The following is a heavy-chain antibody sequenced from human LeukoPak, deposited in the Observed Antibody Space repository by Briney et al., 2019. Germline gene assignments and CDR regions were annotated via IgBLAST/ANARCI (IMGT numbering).Heavy chain of an antibody. Sequence: GGSLRLSCAASGFTFNSYSMSWVRQAPGKGLEWVSYISSGGTTIYYADSVKGRFTISRDNARNSLYLQMDSLRVEDTAVYYCGSLRYYDTRDDYWGQGTLVTVSS. J-gene: IGHJ4*02. D-gene: IGHD3-22*01. V-gene: IGHV3-48*01. CDR2: ISSGGTTI. CDR3: GSLRYYDTRDDY. CDR1: GFTFNSYS.